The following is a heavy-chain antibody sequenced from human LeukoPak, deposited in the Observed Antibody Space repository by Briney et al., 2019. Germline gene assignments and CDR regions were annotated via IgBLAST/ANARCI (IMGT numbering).Heavy chain of an antibody. J-gene: IGHJ4*02. D-gene: IGHD6-19*01. Sequence: GGSLRLSCAASGFTFSSYSMNWVRQAPGKGLEWVSSISSSSSYIYYADSVKGRFTISRDNAKNSLHLQMNSLRAEDTAVYYCARDPAVAGTAFLDYWGQGTLVTVSS. CDR1: GFTFSSYS. V-gene: IGHV3-21*01. CDR2: ISSSSSYI. CDR3: ARDPAVAGTAFLDY.